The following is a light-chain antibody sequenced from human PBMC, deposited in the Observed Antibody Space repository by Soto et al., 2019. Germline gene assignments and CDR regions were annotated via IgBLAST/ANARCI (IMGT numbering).Light chain of an antibody. CDR3: CSYAGSSTYV. V-gene: IGLV2-23*02. CDR2: EVS. CDR1: SSDVGSYNL. J-gene: IGLJ1*01. Sequence: QSGLTQPASVSGSPGRSITISCKETSSDVGSYNLVSWYQQHPGKAPKLMIYEVSKRPSGVSNRFSGSKSGNTASLTISGLQAEDEADYYCCSYAGSSTYVFGTGTKVTVL.